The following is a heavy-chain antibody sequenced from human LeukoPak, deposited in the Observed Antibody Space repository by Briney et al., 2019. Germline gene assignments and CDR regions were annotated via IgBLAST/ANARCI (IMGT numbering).Heavy chain of an antibody. V-gene: IGHV5-51*01. J-gene: IGHJ4*02. D-gene: IGHD4-17*01. CDR1: GYSFTSYW. Sequence: GESLKISCKGSGYSFTSYWIGWVRQMPGKGLEWMGIIYPDDSDTRYSPSFQGQVTISADMSISTAYLQWSSLKASDTAMYYCARSGRFLGDYGDHVKLGYWGQGTLVTVSS. CDR3: ARSGRFLGDYGDHVKLGY. CDR2: IYPDDSDT.